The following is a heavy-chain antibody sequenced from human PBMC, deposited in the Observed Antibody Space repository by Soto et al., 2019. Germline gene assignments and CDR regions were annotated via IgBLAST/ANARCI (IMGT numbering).Heavy chain of an antibody. V-gene: IGHV5-51*01. CDR2: IYPGDSDT. CDR3: ARHPINGQYYYYGMDV. Sequence: GESLKISCKGSGYSFTSYWIGWVRQMPGKGLEWMGIIYPGDSDTRYSPSFQGQVTISADKSISTAYLQWSSLKASDTAMYYCARHPINGQYYYYGMDVWGQGTTVTVSS. CDR1: GYSFTSYW. J-gene: IGHJ6*02. D-gene: IGHD1-20*01.